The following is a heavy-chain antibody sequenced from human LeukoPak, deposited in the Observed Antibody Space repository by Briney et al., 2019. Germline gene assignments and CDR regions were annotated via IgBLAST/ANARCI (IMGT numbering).Heavy chain of an antibody. CDR3: AKGYYGSGSIRYYFDY. D-gene: IGHD3-10*01. CDR1: GLSFSSYT. CDR2: ISSTSGYI. J-gene: IGHJ4*02. Sequence: GGSLRLSCAPSGLSFSSYTIHWVRQAPGKGLEWVSSISSTSGYIHYADSVKGRFSISRDNAKNSLYLQMNSLRAEDTALYYCAKGYYGSGSIRYYFDYWGQGTLVTVSS. V-gene: IGHV3-21*04.